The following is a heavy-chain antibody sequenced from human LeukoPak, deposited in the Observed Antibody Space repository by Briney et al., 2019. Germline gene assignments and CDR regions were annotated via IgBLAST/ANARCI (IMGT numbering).Heavy chain of an antibody. D-gene: IGHD7-27*01. V-gene: IGHV3-30-3*01. CDR3: ATIGDRRTGELYRIDY. J-gene: IGHJ4*02. CDR1: GFTFSSYA. Sequence: GGSLRLSCAASGFTFSSYAMHWVRQAPGKGLEWVAVVSYDGSNKYYADSVKGRFTISRDNSKITLYLQMNSLRAEDAAVYYCATIGDRRTGELYRIDYWGQGTLVTVSS. CDR2: VSYDGSNK.